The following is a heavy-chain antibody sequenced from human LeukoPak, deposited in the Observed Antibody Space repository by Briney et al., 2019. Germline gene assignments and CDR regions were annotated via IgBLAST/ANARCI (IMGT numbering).Heavy chain of an antibody. CDR3: ARATIAAAGPYFDY. Sequence: SQTLSLTCAISGDSVSSNSAAWNWIRQSPSRGLEWPGRTYYRSKWYNDYAVSVKSRITTNPDTSKNQFSLQLNPVTPEDTAVYYCARATIAAAGPYFDYWGQGTLVTVSS. V-gene: IGHV6-1*01. CDR2: TYYRSKWYN. J-gene: IGHJ4*02. CDR1: GDSVSSNSAA. D-gene: IGHD6-13*01.